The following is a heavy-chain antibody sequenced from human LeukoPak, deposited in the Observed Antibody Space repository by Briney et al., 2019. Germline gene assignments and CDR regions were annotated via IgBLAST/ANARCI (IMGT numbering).Heavy chain of an antibody. J-gene: IGHJ4*02. CDR2: ISGSGGST. Sequence: PGGSLRLSCAASGFTFSNAWMSWVRQAPGRGLEWVSSISGSGGSTYYADSVKGRFTISRDNSKNTLYLQMNSLRGEDTAVYYCTKDREGTIADYFDYWGQGTLVTVSS. CDR3: TKDREGTIADYFDY. CDR1: GFTFSNAW. D-gene: IGHD1-7*01. V-gene: IGHV3-23*01.